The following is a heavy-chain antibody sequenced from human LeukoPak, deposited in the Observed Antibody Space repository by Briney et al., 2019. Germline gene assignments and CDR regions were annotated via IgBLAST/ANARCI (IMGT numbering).Heavy chain of an antibody. V-gene: IGHV3-23*01. Sequence: GGSLRLSCAASGFTFNNYALSWVRQAPGKGLEWVSAISGSGGSTYYADSVKGRFTTSRDNSKNTLDLQMNSLRAEETAVYYCAKDDRLFYYDSSGPIGALRAFDIWGQGTMVTVSS. D-gene: IGHD3-22*01. J-gene: IGHJ3*02. CDR3: AKDDRLFYYDSSGPIGALRAFDI. CDR2: ISGSGGST. CDR1: GFTFNNYA.